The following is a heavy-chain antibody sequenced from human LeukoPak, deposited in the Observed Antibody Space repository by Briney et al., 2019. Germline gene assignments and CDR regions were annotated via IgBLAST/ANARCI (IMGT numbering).Heavy chain of an antibody. V-gene: IGHV4-39*07. Sequence: PSETLSLTCTVSGGSISSSNFYWGWIRQPPGKGLEWIGSIYYSGSTYYNPSPKSRVTITVDTSKNQFSLQLNPVTPDDTAGYYCARDLRGIQSRGPFYSWGQGPLSPSPQ. CDR1: GGSISSSNFY. CDR2: IYYSGST. D-gene: IGHD5-24*01. CDR3: ARDLRGIQSRGPFYS. J-gene: IGHJ4*02.